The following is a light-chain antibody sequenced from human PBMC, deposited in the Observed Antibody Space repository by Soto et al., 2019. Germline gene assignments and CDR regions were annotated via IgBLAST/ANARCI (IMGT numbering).Light chain of an antibody. Sequence: QSALTQPPSASRSPGQSVTISFPGNSRDVGGYNYVSWYQQHPGKAPKLMIYEVSKRPSGVTDRFSGYKSGNTASLTVSGLQAEDEADYYCSSYAGSNNLIFGTGTKVTVL. V-gene: IGLV2-8*01. CDR2: EVS. CDR1: SRDVGGYNY. CDR3: SSYAGSNNLI. J-gene: IGLJ1*01.